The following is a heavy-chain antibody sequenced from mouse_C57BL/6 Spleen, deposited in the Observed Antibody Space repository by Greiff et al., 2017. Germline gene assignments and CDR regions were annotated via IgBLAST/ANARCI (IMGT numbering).Heavy chain of an antibody. Sequence: VQLQQSGTVLARPGASVKMSCKTSGYTFTSYWMHWVKQRPGQGLEWIGAIYPGNSDTSYNQKFKGKAKLTAVTSAITAYMERSSLTNEDSAVYYCTRGDYDYPWFAYWGQGTLVTVSA. V-gene: IGHV1-5*01. CDR1: GYTFTSYW. D-gene: IGHD2-4*01. CDR2: IYPGNSDT. CDR3: TRGDYDYPWFAY. J-gene: IGHJ3*01.